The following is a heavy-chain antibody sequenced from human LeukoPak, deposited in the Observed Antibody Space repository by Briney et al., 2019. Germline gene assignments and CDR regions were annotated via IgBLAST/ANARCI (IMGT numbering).Heavy chain of an antibody. CDR1: GFTFNNCA. CDR3: ARVGSLAAAGTPDY. D-gene: IGHD6-13*01. J-gene: IGHJ4*02. CDR2: ISGSGSSR. V-gene: IGHV3-23*01. Sequence: GGSLRLSCAASGFTFNNCAMDWVRQAPGKGLEWVSDISGSGSSRYYADSVKGRFTISRDNAKNSLSLQVNSLRADDTAVYYCARVGSLAAAGTPDYWGQGTLVTVSS.